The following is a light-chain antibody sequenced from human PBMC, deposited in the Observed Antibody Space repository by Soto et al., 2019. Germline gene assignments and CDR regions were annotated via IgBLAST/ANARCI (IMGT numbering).Light chain of an antibody. V-gene: IGKV3-20*01. CDR1: QSVSSSY. CDR2: GAS. Sequence: EIVLTQSPGTLSLSPGERATLSCRASQSVSSSYLAWYQQKPGQAPRLLIYGASSRATGIPDRFSGSGSGTYFTLPISRLEPEDFAVYYCHQYDSSPLTFGGGTKVEIK. J-gene: IGKJ4*01. CDR3: HQYDSSPLT.